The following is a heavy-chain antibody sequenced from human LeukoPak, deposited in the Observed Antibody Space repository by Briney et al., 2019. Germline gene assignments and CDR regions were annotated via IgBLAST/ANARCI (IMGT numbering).Heavy chain of an antibody. CDR1: GFTLSDYY. CDR3: ARSSDYFTYFGL. D-gene: IGHD2/OR15-2a*01. Sequence: GGSLRLSCAASGFTLSDYYMTWIRQAPGKGLEWVSYMSSTGNTIYYADSVKGRFTVSRDNAKNSLFLQMHSLRAEDTAVYYCARSSDYFTYFGLWGRGSLVTVSS. CDR2: MSSTGNTI. V-gene: IGHV3-11*04. J-gene: IGHJ2*01.